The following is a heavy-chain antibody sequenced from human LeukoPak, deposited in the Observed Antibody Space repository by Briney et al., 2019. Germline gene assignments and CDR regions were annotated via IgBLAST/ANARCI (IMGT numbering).Heavy chain of an antibody. J-gene: IGHJ4*02. V-gene: IGHV3-7*01. CDR1: GFTFSSYW. Sequence: GWALRLSCAASGFTFSSYWMSWVRQAAGKGLEWVANIKQDRSEKYYVDFVKGRFTISRDNAKNSLYLQMNSLRAEDTAVYYCARGRRTPGIAVAGKRTFPSHLDYWGQGTLDTVSS. D-gene: IGHD6-19*01. CDR3: ARGRRTPGIAVAGKRTFPSHLDY. CDR2: IKQDRSEK.